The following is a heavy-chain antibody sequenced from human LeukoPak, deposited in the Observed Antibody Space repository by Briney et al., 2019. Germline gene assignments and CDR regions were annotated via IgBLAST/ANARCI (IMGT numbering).Heavy chain of an antibody. CDR1: GGTISTYF. V-gene: IGHV4-59*01. CDR2: VSSSGNT. D-gene: IGHD1-26*01. Sequence: SETLSLTCGVFGGTISTYFWSWIRQPPGKGLEWIGHVSSSGNTIFNPSLKSRVTISADTSKDQISLNLISVTAADTAVYYCARGSLRYSGGDGAFYDFYYYMDVWGKGTTVTVSS. J-gene: IGHJ6*03. CDR3: ARGSLRYSGGDGAFYDFYYYMDV.